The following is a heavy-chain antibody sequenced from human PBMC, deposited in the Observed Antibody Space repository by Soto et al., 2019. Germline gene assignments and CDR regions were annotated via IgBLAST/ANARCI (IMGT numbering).Heavy chain of an antibody. Sequence: SETLSLTCTVSGGSISSSSYYWGWIRQPPGKGLEWIGSIYYSGSTYYNPSLKSRVTISVDTSKNQFSLKLSSVTAADTAVYYCARHEYSRSWLGWFDPWGQGTLVTVSS. J-gene: IGHJ5*02. CDR1: GGSISSSSYY. V-gene: IGHV4-39*01. CDR2: IYYSGST. D-gene: IGHD6-13*01. CDR3: ARHEYSRSWLGWFDP.